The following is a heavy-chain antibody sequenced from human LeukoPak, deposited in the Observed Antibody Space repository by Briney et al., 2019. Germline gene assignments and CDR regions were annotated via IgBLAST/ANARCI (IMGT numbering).Heavy chain of an antibody. D-gene: IGHD2-2*01. Sequence: ASVKVSCKASGYTFTSYDINWVRQATGQGLEWMGWMNPNSGNTGYAQKFQGRVTMTRNTSISTAYMELSSLRSEDTAVYYCARGRRYRSSTSCYLDYYYYMDVWGKGTTVTVSS. CDR1: GYTFTSYD. CDR2: MNPNSGNT. J-gene: IGHJ6*03. CDR3: ARGRRYRSSTSCYLDYYYYMDV. V-gene: IGHV1-8*01.